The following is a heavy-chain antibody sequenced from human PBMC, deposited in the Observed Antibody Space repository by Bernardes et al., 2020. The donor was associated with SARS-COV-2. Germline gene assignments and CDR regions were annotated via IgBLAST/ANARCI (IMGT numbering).Heavy chain of an antibody. J-gene: IGHJ5*02. V-gene: IGHV4-59*01. D-gene: IGHD3-10*01. CDR3: ARVPFYYFGSENYGWFDP. Sequence: TLSLTCTVSGASLSSFYWSWIRQPPGKGLEWIGYFDYSGSTNYNPSLKSRVTISVDTSKSQFSLKLSSVTAADTAVYYCARVPFYYFGSENYGWFDPWGLGILVTVSS. CDR2: FDYSGST. CDR1: GASLSSFY.